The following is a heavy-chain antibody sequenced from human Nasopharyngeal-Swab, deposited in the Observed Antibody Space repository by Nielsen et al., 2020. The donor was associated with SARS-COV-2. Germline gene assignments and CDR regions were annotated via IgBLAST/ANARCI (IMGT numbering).Heavy chain of an antibody. J-gene: IGHJ3*02. V-gene: IGHV3-21*01. Sequence: GGSLRLSCAASGFTFSSYSMNWVRQAPGKGLEWVSSISSSSSYIYYADSVKGRFTISRDNAKNSLYLQMNSLRAEDTAVYYCASDCSGGSCYSGNIWGQGTMVTVPS. CDR2: ISSSSSYI. CDR1: GFTFSSYS. CDR3: ASDCSGGSCYSGNI. D-gene: IGHD2-15*01.